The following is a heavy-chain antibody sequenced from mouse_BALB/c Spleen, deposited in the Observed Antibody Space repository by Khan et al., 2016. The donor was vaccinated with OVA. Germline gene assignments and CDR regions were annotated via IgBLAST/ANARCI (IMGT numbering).Heavy chain of an antibody. D-gene: IGHD1-1*01. Sequence: EVELVESGGGLVKPGGSLKFSCAASGFTFSNYGMSWVRQTPEKRLEWVATISSGGSYTYYPDSVKGRFTISRDNANNPLYLKMRSLRSEDTTMYYCARSPGYYGSNYFDGWGKGCTLTVSS. CDR1: GFTFSNYG. CDR2: ISSGGSYT. V-gene: IGHV5-9-3*01. J-gene: IGHJ2*01. CDR3: ARSPGYYGSNYFDG.